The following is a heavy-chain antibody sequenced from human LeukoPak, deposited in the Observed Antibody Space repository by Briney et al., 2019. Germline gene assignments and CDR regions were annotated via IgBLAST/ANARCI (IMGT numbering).Heavy chain of an antibody. CDR1: GFAFRNHG. J-gene: IGHJ4*02. CDR3: ARDIAARRLDY. D-gene: IGHD6-13*01. Sequence: GGSLRLSCAASGFAFRNHGMHWVRQAPGKGLEWVAVIWYDGSDKYYADSVKGRFTISRDNSKNTLDLLMNSLRAEDTAVYYCARDIAARRLDYWGQGTLVTASS. CDR2: IWYDGSDK. V-gene: IGHV3-33*01.